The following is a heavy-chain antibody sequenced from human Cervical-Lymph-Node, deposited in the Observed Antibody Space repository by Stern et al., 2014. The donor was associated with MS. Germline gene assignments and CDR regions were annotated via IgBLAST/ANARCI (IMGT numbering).Heavy chain of an antibody. V-gene: IGHV3-21*01. CDR1: GFTFSSYS. J-gene: IGHJ4*02. CDR2: ISSSSSYI. Sequence: EVQLVESGGGLVKPGGSLRLSCAASGFTFSSYSMNWVRQAPGTGLDWVSSISSSSSYIYYADSVKGRFTISRDNAKNSLYLQMNSLRAEDTAVYYCASLVYYDSSGYPLDYWGQGTLVTVSS. D-gene: IGHD3-22*01. CDR3: ASLVYYDSSGYPLDY.